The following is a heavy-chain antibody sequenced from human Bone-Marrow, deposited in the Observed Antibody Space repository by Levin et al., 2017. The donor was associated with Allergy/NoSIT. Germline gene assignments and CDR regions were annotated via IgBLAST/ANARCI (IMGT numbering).Heavy chain of an antibody. CDR1: GFTFSLSP. D-gene: IGHD2-15*01. CDR2: IGTGGDT. V-gene: IGHV3-23*01. J-gene: IGHJ4*02. Sequence: GESLKISCAASGFTFSLSPMTWVRQAPGKGLQWISTIGTGGDTYYADSVRGRFTISRDKSRDTLCLQMNSLRVEDTAVYYCARGGRVTRTDYWGQGTLVTVSS. CDR3: ARGGRVTRTDY.